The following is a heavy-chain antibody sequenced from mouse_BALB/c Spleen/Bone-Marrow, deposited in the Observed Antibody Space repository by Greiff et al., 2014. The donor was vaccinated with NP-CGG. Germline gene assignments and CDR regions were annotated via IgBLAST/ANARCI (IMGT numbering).Heavy chain of an antibody. CDR1: GYLFTSYY. CDR2: FDPFNGGT. Sequence: EVQLQQSGPELMKPGASVKISCKASGYLFTSYYMHWVKQSHGESLEWIGYFDPFNGGTSYNQKFKGKATLTVDKSSSTAYMHLSSLTSEDSAVYFCARSYDGCPYAMNYWGQGTSVTVSS. CDR3: ARSYDGCPYAMNY. J-gene: IGHJ4*01. D-gene: IGHD2-3*01. V-gene: IGHV1S135*01.